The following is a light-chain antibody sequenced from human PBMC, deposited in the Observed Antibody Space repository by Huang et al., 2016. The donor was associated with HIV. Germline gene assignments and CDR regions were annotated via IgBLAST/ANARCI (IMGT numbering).Light chain of an antibody. Sequence: EIVMAQSPATLSISPGGRATLACRASQNVNGNLAWYQHKPGQAPRLLMYDVSTRATGVPARFSGSGSGTAFTLTISGLQSEDFALYFCQQYDDWPLTFGGGTQVEIK. J-gene: IGKJ4*01. V-gene: IGKV3-15*01. CDR3: QQYDDWPLT. CDR1: QNVNGN. CDR2: DVS.